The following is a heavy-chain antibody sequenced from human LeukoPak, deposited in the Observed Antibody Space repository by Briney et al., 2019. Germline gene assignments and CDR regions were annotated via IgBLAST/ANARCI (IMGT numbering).Heavy chain of an antibody. CDR2: FEYSGST. Sequence: PSETLSLTCTVSGDSISSYSWGWIPQPPGKGLEWIGYFEYSGSTNYNPSLKSRVVISGDTSKNQFSLTLRSVTAADTAVYYCARSPHDTTDYWGQGTLVTVSS. D-gene: IGHD1-26*01. CDR1: GDSISSYS. J-gene: IGHJ4*02. V-gene: IGHV4-59*01. CDR3: ARSPHDTTDY.